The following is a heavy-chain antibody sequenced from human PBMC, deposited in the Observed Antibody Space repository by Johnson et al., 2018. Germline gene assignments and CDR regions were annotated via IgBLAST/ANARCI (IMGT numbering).Heavy chain of an antibody. J-gene: IGHJ1*01. D-gene: IGHD3-22*01. CDR2: IKSKTDGGTT. CDR3: TTGHYYDGRVAEYFHH. Sequence: EVQLVESGGGLVKPGGSLRLSCAASGFTFSNAWMNWVRQAPGKGLEWVGRIKSKTDGGTTDYAAPVTGRFTISRDDSKNTLYLQMNSLKTEDTAVDYCTTGHYYDGRVAEYFHHWGQGTLVTVCS. CDR1: GFTFSNAW. V-gene: IGHV3-15*07.